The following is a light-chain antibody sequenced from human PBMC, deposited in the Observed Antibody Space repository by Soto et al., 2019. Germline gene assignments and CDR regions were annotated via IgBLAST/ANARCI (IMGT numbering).Light chain of an antibody. CDR2: EVT. Sequence: QSVLTQPASVSGSPGQSITISCTGTSSDVGGYNYVSWYQQHPGKAPKLMIFEVTNRPSGVSNRFSASKSGNTASLTISGLQAEDEADYYCSSYTTSGFPWVFGGGTKGPS. CDR3: SSYTTSGFPWV. J-gene: IGLJ3*02. V-gene: IGLV2-14*01. CDR1: SSDVGGYNY.